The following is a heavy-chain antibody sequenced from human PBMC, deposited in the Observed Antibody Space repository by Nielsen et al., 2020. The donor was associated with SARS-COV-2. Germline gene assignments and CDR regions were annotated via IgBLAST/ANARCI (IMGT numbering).Heavy chain of an antibody. Sequence: GGSLRLSCAASGFVVSSNYLTWVRQAPGKGLEWVSVIYSGGSTYYADSVKGRFTISRDNSKNTLYLQMNSLRAEDTAVYFCARALFSAAGTLGYWGHGTLVTVSA. CDR2: IYSGGST. J-gene: IGHJ4*01. CDR1: GFVVSSNY. D-gene: IGHD6-13*01. V-gene: IGHV3-66*01. CDR3: ARALFSAAGTLGY.